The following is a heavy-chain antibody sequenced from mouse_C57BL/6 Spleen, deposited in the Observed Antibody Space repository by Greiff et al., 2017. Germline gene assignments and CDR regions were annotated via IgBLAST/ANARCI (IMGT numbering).Heavy chain of an antibody. Sequence: EVKVVESGGGLVKPGGSLKLSCAASGFTFSSYAMSWVRQTPEKRLEWVATISDGGSYTYYPDNVKGRFTISRDNAKNNLYLQMSHLKSEDTAMYYCARYDSWYFDVWGTGTTVTVSS. CDR3: ARYDSWYFDV. CDR2: ISDGGSYT. CDR1: GFTFSSYA. J-gene: IGHJ1*03. V-gene: IGHV5-4*03. D-gene: IGHD2-4*01.